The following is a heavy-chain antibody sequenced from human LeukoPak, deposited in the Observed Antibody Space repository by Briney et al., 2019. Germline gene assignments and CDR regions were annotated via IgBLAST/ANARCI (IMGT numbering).Heavy chain of an antibody. D-gene: IGHD1-14*01. CDR1: GRSISNYY. J-gene: IGHJ3*02. Sequence: SETLTLTCTDLGRSISNYYWSCIRHPPGKGLEWIAYIYYSGSTNYNPSLNSRGTISVDTSKNQFSLKLSSVTAADTAVYYCARQLGGTAAFDIWGQGTMVTVSS. CDR3: ARQLGGTAAFDI. CDR2: IYYSGST. V-gene: IGHV4-59*08.